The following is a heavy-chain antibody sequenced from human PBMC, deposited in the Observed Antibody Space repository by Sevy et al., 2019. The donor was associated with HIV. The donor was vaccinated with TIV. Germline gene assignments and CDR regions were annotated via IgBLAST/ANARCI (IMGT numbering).Heavy chain of an antibody. Sequence: GGSLRLSCEASGFTFSDYGMHWVRQAPGKGLEWVAVIWYDGSNKYYADSVKGRFTISRDNSKNTLYLQMNILRAEDTAVYYRARDNLLPLMVSMVRGALSFYFDYWGQGTLVTVSS. D-gene: IGHD3-10*01. V-gene: IGHV3-33*01. J-gene: IGHJ4*02. CDR2: IWYDGSNK. CDR3: ARDNLLPLMVSMVRGALSFYFDY. CDR1: GFTFSDYG.